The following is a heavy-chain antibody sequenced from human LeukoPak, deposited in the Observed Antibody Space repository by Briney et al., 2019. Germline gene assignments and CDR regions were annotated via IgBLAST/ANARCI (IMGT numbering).Heavy chain of an antibody. CDR2: INPNSGGT. CDR3: ARDAGGQWLADY. D-gene: IGHD6-19*01. CDR1: GYTFTGYY. Sequence: ASVKVSCKASGYTFTGYYMHWVRQAPGQGLEWMGWINPNSGGTNYAQKFQGRVTMTRDTSISTAYMELSRLRSDDTAVYYCARDAGGQWLADYWGQGTLVTVSS. V-gene: IGHV1-2*02. J-gene: IGHJ4*02.